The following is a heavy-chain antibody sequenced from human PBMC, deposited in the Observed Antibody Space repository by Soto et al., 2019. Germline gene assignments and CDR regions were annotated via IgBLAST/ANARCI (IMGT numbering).Heavy chain of an antibody. CDR1: GFTFSSYG. Sequence: QVQLVESGGGVVQPGRSLRLSCAASGFTFSSYGMHWVRQAPGKGLEWVAVISYDGSNKYYADSVKGRFTISRDNSKNTLYLQMNCLRAEDTAVYYCAKDYYGSGSYSQSLDYWGQGTLVTVSS. D-gene: IGHD3-10*01. CDR2: ISYDGSNK. V-gene: IGHV3-30*18. CDR3: AKDYYGSGSYSQSLDY. J-gene: IGHJ4*02.